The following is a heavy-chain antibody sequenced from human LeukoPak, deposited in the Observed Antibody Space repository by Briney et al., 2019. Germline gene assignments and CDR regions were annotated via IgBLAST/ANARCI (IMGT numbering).Heavy chain of an antibody. V-gene: IGHV1-69*05. CDR2: IIPIFGTA. CDR3: ARDTEFLGYSSSSGWFDP. CDR1: GGTFSSYA. J-gene: IGHJ5*02. Sequence: SVEVSCKASGGTFSSYAISWVRQAPGQGLEWMGGIIPIFGTANYAQKFQGRVTITTDESTSTAYMELSSLRSEDTAVYYCARDTEFLGYSSSSGWFDPWGQGTLVTVSS. D-gene: IGHD6-6*01.